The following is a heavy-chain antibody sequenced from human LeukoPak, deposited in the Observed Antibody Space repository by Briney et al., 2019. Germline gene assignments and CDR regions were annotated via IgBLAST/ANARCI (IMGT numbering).Heavy chain of an antibody. D-gene: IGHD6-6*01. V-gene: IGHV3-21*01. J-gene: IGHJ4*02. CDR1: GFTFSSYS. CDR3: ARERWDSSSDYFDY. Sequence: KAGGSLRLSCAASGFTFSSYSMNWVRQAPGKGLEWVSSISSSSSYIYYADSVKGRFTISRDNAKNSLYLQMNRLRAEDTAVYYCARERWDSSSDYFDYWGQGTLVTVSS. CDR2: ISSSSSYI.